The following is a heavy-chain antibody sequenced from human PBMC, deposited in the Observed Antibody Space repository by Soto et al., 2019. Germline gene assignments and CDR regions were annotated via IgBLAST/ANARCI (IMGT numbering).Heavy chain of an antibody. D-gene: IGHD6-19*01. J-gene: IGHJ4*02. V-gene: IGHV3-30*18. CDR2: ISKDGGNE. CDR1: GFTFSSYD. CDR3: AKDSTVWQWLVDY. Sequence: QVQLVESGGGVVQPGGSLRLSCAASGFTFSSYDMHWFRQAPGKGLEWVAVISKDGGNEHYADSVKGRFTISRDNSKNTLYLQMNSLRAEDTAVYYCAKDSTVWQWLVDYWGQGALVTVSS.